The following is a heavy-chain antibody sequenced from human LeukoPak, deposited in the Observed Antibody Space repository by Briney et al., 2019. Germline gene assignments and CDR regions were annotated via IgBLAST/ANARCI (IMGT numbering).Heavy chain of an antibody. D-gene: IGHD5-12*01. CDR1: GFTVSTKY. CDR3: ARERTTSGYYLAY. J-gene: IGHJ4*02. V-gene: IGHV3-66*01. CDR2: LYSSGTT. Sequence: GGSLRLSCAVSGFTVSTKYMNWVRQAPGKGLEWVSVLYSSGTTYYADSVKGRFSISRDSSENTLYLQMDSLRVEDTGVYYCARERTTSGYYLAYWGQGTLVTVSS.